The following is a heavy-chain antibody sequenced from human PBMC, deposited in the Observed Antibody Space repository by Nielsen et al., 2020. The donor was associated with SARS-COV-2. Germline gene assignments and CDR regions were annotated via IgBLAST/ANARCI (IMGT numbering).Heavy chain of an antibody. V-gene: IGHV3-23*01. Sequence: GGSLRLSCAASGFTFDDYAMHWVRQAPGKGLEWVSAISGSGGSTYYADSVKGRFTISRDNSKNTLYLQMNSLRAEDTAVYYCAKDESYSYSSSWIDYWGQGTLVTVSS. J-gene: IGHJ4*02. D-gene: IGHD6-13*01. CDR2: ISGSGGST. CDR1: GFTFDDYA. CDR3: AKDESYSYSSSWIDY.